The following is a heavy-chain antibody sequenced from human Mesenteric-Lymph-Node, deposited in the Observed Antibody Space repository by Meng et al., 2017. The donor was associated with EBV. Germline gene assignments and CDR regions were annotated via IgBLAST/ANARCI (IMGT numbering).Heavy chain of an antibody. J-gene: IGHJ5*02. Sequence: VQMHDPGPGLVKPSGTLSLTCAVSCGYISSTTLWSWVRQPPGKGLELIGEIYHSGTTNYNPSLKSRVTISLDKSKNPFSLKLSSVTAADTAVYYCARVDYYDSSSLFDPWGQGTLVTVSS. CDR1: CGYISSTTL. V-gene: IGHV4-4*02. D-gene: IGHD3-22*01. CDR2: IYHSGTT. CDR3: ARVDYYDSSSLFDP.